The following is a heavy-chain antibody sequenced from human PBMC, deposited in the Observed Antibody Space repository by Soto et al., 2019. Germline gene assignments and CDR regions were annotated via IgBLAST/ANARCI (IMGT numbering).Heavy chain of an antibody. D-gene: IGHD4-17*01. CDR3: ARDNTYGDYNWFDP. J-gene: IGHJ5*02. CDR1: GGSISSYY. V-gene: IGHV4-59*01. CDR2: IYYSGGT. Sequence: SETLSLPCTVSGGSISSYYWSWIRQPPGKGLEWIGYIYYSGGTNYNPSLKRRVTIAVDTSKNQVSLKLSSVTAADTAGDYCARDNTYGDYNWFDPWGQGTLVTVCS.